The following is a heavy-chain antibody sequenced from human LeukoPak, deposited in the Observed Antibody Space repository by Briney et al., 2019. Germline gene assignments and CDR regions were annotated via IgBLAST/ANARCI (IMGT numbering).Heavy chain of an antibody. CDR1: GFTFSSYW. J-gene: IGHJ4*02. D-gene: IGHD3-16*01. V-gene: IGHV3-30-3*01. CDR2: ISYDGSNK. CDR3: ARDGLYDYVWGSYGDY. Sequence: GGSLRLSCAASGFTFSSYWMSWVRQAPGKGLEWVAVISYDGSNKYYADSVKGRFTISRDNSKNTLYLQMNSLRAEDTAVYYCARDGLYDYVWGSYGDYWGQGTLVTVSS.